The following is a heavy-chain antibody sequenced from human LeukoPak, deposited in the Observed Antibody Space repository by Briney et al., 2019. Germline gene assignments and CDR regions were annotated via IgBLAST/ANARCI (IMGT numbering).Heavy chain of an antibody. Sequence: PGGSLRLSCAASGFTFSDYYMSWIRQAPGKGLEWVSYISSSGSTIYYADSVKGRFAISRDNAKNSLFLQMNSLRAEDTALYYCARGAGYCTSATCHLWSDYWGQGTLVTVSS. CDR2: ISSSGSTI. V-gene: IGHV3-11*04. D-gene: IGHD2-2*01. CDR1: GFTFSDYY. CDR3: ARGAGYCTSATCHLWSDY. J-gene: IGHJ4*02.